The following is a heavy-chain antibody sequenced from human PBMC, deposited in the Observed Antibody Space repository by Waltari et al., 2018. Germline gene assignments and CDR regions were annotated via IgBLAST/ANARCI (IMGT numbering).Heavy chain of an antibody. V-gene: IGHV4-28*02. CDR1: GFSLSTSGVG. CDR3: AIWSSSSVMLNY. Sequence: KESGPTLVKPTQTLTLTCTFSGFSLSTSGVGVGWIHQPPGKALEWIGEINHSGSTNHNPSLKSRVTISVDTSKNQFSLKLSSVTAADTAVYYCAIWSSSSVMLNYWGQGTLVTVSS. CDR2: INHSGST. D-gene: IGHD6-6*01. J-gene: IGHJ4*02.